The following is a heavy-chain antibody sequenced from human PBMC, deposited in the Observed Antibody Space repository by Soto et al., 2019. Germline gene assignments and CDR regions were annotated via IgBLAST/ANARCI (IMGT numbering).Heavy chain of an antibody. Sequence: QVQLVQSGAEEKKPGASVKVSCKASGYTFTSYAMHWVRPAPGQRLEWMAWINAGNGNTKSSRKFQGRVAITGDTSASTAYMQLSSLRSEDTAVYYCARRANWVDIWGQGTMVTVSS. CDR3: ARRANWVDI. CDR1: GYTFTSYA. J-gene: IGHJ3*02. CDR2: INAGNGNT. V-gene: IGHV1-3*05. D-gene: IGHD7-27*01.